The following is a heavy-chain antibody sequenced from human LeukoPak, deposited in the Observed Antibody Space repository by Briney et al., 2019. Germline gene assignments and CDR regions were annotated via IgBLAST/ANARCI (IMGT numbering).Heavy chain of an antibody. V-gene: IGHV3-33*06. CDR2: IWYDGSNK. Sequence: GRSLRLSCAASGFTFSSYGMHWVRQAPGKGLEWVAVIWYDGSNKYYADSVKGRFTISRDNSKNTLYLQMNSLGAEDTAVYYCAKDGRRYCSGGSCSYFDYWGQGTLVTVSS. D-gene: IGHD2-15*01. CDR1: GFTFSSYG. CDR3: AKDGRRYCSGGSCSYFDY. J-gene: IGHJ4*02.